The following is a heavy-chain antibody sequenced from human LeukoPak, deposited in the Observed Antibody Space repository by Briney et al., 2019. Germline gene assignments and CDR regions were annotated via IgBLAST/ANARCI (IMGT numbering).Heavy chain of an antibody. CDR3: ARDYGDHF. CDR2: IKQDGSEK. J-gene: IGHJ4*02. CDR1: GFTVSTYW. Sequence: GGSLRLSCAASGFTVSTYWMSWVRQAPGKGLEWVANIKQDGSEKYYVDSVKGRFTISRDNAKNSLYLQMNSLRAEDTAVYYCARDYGDHFWGQGTLVTVSS. V-gene: IGHV3-7*01. D-gene: IGHD3-10*01.